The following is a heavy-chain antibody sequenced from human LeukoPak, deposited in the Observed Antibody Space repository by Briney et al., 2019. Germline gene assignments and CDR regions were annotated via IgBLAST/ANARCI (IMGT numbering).Heavy chain of an antibody. V-gene: IGHV3-23*01. CDR1: GFTFSSYA. CDR2: ISGSGGST. D-gene: IGHD3-16*01. Sequence: GGSLRLSCAASGFTFSSYAMSWVRQAPGKGLEWVSAISGSGGSTYYADSVKGRFTISRDNSKNTLYLQMNSLRAEDTAVYYCACHDYPSDYHYYYGMDVWGQGTTVTVSS. J-gene: IGHJ6*02. CDR3: ACHDYPSDYHYYYGMDV.